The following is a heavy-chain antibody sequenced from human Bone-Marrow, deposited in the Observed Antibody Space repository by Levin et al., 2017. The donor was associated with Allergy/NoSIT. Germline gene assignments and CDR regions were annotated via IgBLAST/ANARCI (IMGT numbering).Heavy chain of an antibody. CDR2: IKAGNGNT. CDR1: GYTFTSYA. D-gene: IGHD7-27*01. CDR3: ARDNKENWGAHFGY. V-gene: IGHV1-3*01. Sequence: ASVKVSCKTSGYTFTSYAIHWARQAPGQGLEWMGWIKAGNGNTQYSQKFQGRVTITVDTAASTAYMDLSNLRSEDTAVYYCARDNKENWGAHFGYWGQGTLVTVSS. J-gene: IGHJ4*02.